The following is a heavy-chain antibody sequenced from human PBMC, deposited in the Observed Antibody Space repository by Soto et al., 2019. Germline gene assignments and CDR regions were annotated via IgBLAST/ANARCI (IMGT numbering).Heavy chain of an antibody. CDR3: ASFDGTLVRGGRSSPYEMDV. CDR1: GGTFNNYA. CDR2: IIPTFGTG. V-gene: IGHV1-69*01. J-gene: IGHJ6*02. D-gene: IGHD3-10*01. Sequence: QVLLVQSGPEVKKPGSSVKVSCKASGGTFNNYAINWVRQAPGKGLEWMGGIIPTFGTGNHAQKFQGRVTITADESTTTAYMELNSQRSEDTAIYYCASFDGTLVRGGRSSPYEMDVWGQVTTVIVSS.